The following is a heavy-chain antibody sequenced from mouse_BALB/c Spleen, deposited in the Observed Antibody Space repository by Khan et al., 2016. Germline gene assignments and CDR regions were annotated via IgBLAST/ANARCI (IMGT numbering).Heavy chain of an antibody. J-gene: IGHJ3*01. V-gene: IGHV2-6-7*01. D-gene: IGHD2-4*01. CDR3: ASYYDYDGGFAY. CDR1: GFSLTGFS. CDR2: IWGDGRT. Sequence: QVQLQQSGPGLVAPSQSLSITCTVSGFSLTGFSVNWVRQPPGKALEWLGMIWGDGRTDYNSGLKSRLSFSKDDSNSQVFLKMNSLQTDDTARYFCASYYDYDGGFAYWGQGTLVTVSA.